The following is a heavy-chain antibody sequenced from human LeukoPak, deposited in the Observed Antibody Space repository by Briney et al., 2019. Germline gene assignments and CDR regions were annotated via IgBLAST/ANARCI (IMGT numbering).Heavy chain of an antibody. J-gene: IGHJ4*02. CDR1: GFTFSSYT. CDR2: ISGSGGST. CDR3: AKDREPSGDDYRGYYLDY. D-gene: IGHD5-12*01. Sequence: TGGSLRLSCAASGFTFSSYTMSWVRQAPGKGLECVSAISGSGGSTYYADSVKGRFTISRDNHKNTLYLQMNSLRAEDTAVYYCAKDREPSGDDYRGYYLDYWGQGSLVSVSS. V-gene: IGHV3-23*01.